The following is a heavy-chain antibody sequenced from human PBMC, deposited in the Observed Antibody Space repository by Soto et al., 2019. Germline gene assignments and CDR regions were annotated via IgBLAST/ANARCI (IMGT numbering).Heavy chain of an antibody. V-gene: IGHV1-69*13. CDR2: IIPIFATP. CDR3: ARDSIPRYDSSGYSFDN. J-gene: IGHJ4*02. D-gene: IGHD3-22*01. CDR1: GGIFSSYA. Sequence: GASVKVSCKASGGIFSSYAISWVRQAPGQGLEWMGGIIPIFATPNYAQKFQGRVTITADESTSTVYMELSSLRSEDTAVYYCARDSIPRYDSSGYSFDNWGQGTLVTVSS.